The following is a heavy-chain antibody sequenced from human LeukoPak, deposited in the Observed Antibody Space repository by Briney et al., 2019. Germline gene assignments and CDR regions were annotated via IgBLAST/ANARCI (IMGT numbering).Heavy chain of an antibody. CDR1: GGSISSYY. J-gene: IGHJ4*02. D-gene: IGHD6-13*01. CDR3: ARQPAMWGSSSPFDY. CDR2: IYTSGST. Sequence: SVTLSLTCTVSGGSISSYYWSWIRQPPGKGLEWIGYIYTSGSTNYNPSLKGRVTISVDTSKNQFSLKLSSVTAADTAVYYCARQPAMWGSSSPFDYWGQGTLVTVSS. V-gene: IGHV4-4*09.